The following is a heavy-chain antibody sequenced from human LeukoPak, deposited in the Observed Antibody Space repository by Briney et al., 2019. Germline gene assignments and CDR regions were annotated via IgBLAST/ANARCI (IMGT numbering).Heavy chain of an antibody. D-gene: IGHD3-22*01. V-gene: IGHV4-34*01. CDR3: ASLYDNSGYDSNWFDP. Sequence: SETLSLICAVYGGSFSGYYWSWIRQPPGKGLEWIGEINHSGSTNYNPSLKSRVSISVDTSKNQSSLKLSSVTAADTAVYYCASLYDNSGYDSNWFDPWGQGTLVTVSS. J-gene: IGHJ5*02. CDR1: GGSFSGYY. CDR2: INHSGST.